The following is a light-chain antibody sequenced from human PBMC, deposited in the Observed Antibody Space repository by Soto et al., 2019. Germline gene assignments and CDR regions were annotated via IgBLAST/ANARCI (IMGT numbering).Light chain of an antibody. CDR3: QVWDGNSDHVI. CDR1: NIGSRS. Sequence: SYVLTQPPSVSVAPGQTARITCGGNNIGSRSVHWYQQKPGQAPVLVIFADSDRPSGIPERFSGSNSGNTATLTISRVEAGDEAEYFCQVWDGNSDHVIFGGGTKLTVL. V-gene: IGLV3-21*02. CDR2: ADS. J-gene: IGLJ2*01.